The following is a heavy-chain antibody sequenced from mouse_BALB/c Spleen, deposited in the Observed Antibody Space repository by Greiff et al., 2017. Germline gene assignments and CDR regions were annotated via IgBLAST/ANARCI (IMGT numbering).Heavy chain of an antibody. CDR3: TRSGVNLYYYAMDY. Sequence: QVQLQQPGAELVRPGASVKLSCKASGYTFTSYWINWVKQRPGQGLEWIGNIYPSDSYTNYNQKFKDKATLTVDKSSSTAYMQLSSPTSEDSAVYYCTRSGVNLYYYAMDYWGQGTSVTVSS. D-gene: IGHD1-1*02. CDR2: IYPSDSYT. V-gene: IGHV1-69*02. J-gene: IGHJ4*01. CDR1: GYTFTSYW.